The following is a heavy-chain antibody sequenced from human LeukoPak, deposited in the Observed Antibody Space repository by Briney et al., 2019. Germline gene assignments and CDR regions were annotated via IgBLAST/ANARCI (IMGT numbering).Heavy chain of an antibody. CDR3: AKTLFAQYYFDY. D-gene: IGHD3-10*01. CDR2: ISGSGGST. V-gene: IGHV3-23*01. CDR1: GFTFSSYA. J-gene: IGHJ4*02. Sequence: GGSLRLSSAASGFTFSSYAMSWVRQAPGKGLEWVSAISGSGGSTYYADSVKGRFTISRDNSKNTLYLQMNSLRAEDTAVYYCAKTLFAQYYFDYWGQGTLVTVSS.